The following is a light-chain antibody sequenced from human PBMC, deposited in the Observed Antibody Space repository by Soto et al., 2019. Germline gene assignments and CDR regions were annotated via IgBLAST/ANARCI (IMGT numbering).Light chain of an antibody. CDR1: QSVSSY. CDR3: LQRSNWLT. J-gene: IGKJ4*01. V-gene: IGKV3-11*01. Sequence: EVVLTQSPATLSLSPGERATLSCRASQSVSSYLAWYQQKPGQAPRLLIYDASHRATGIPARFSGSGSAADYTLTISSLEPEDVAVYYCLQRSNWLTFGGGTKVEIK. CDR2: DAS.